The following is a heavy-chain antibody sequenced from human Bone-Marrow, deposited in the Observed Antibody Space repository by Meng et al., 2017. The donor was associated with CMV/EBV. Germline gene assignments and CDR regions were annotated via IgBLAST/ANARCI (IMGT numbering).Heavy chain of an antibody. D-gene: IGHD2-2*01. V-gene: IGHV3-66*02. Sequence: GESLKISCAASGFTVSSNYMSWVRQAPGKGLEWVSVIYSGGSTYYADSVKGRFTISRDNSKNTLYLQMNSLRAEDTAVYYCARESTPNYCSSTSCYPPYYYYYGMDVWGQGTTVTVS. CDR3: ARESTPNYCSSTSCYPPYYYYYGMDV. CDR2: IYSGGST. J-gene: IGHJ6*02. CDR1: GFTVSSNY.